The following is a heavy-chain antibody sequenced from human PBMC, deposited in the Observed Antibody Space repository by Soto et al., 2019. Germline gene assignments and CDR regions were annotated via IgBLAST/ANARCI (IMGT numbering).Heavy chain of an antibody. Sequence: QVQLVESGGGVVQPGRSLRLSCAASGFTISRCGMHWVRQAPGKGLEWVAVISYDGSDKYYADSVKGRFTIPRDNSKIPLFLQMNRLGAEDTAVYYCAKDRSSSWSWDYWGQGTLVTVSS. D-gene: IGHD6-13*01. CDR3: AKDRSSSWSWDY. CDR1: GFTISRCG. CDR2: ISYDGSDK. V-gene: IGHV3-30*18. J-gene: IGHJ4*02.